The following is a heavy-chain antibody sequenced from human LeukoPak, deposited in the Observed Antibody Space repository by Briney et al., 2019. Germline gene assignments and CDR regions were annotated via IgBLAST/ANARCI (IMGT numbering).Heavy chain of an antibody. D-gene: IGHD2-15*01. CDR3: ARDRVVVDATSGMDV. Sequence: ASVQVSCKASGYTFTNYYMHWVRQAPGQGLEWMGIINPSGGSTSYEQKFQGRVTMTRDTSTSTLYMELSSVRSEDTAVYYCARDRVVVDATSGMDVWGQGTTVTVSS. J-gene: IGHJ6*02. CDR2: INPSGGST. V-gene: IGHV1-46*01. CDR1: GYTFTNYY.